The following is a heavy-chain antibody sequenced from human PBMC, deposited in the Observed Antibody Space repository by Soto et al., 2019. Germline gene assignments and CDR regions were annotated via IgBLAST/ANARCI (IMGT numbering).Heavy chain of an antibody. D-gene: IGHD6-19*01. CDR1: GFSFSSYA. V-gene: IGHV3-23*01. J-gene: IGHJ4*02. CDR3: AKADGEQWLLPHLDK. Sequence: EVQLLESGGGLVQPGGSLRLSCAGSGFSFSSYAIIWVRQAPGEGLEWVSGISCCGGSTSYADSVKGRFSIARDDSTNTLSLQMNNLRVEDTAQYYCAKADGEQWLLPHLDKWGQGTLVTVS. CDR2: ISCCGGST.